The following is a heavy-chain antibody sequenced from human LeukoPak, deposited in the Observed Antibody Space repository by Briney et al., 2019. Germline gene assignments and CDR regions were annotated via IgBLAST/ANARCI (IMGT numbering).Heavy chain of an antibody. D-gene: IGHD3-16*01. Sequence: SETLSLTCAVYGGSFSGYYWSWIRQPPGKGPEWIGEINHSGSTNYNPSLKSRVTISVDTSKNQFSLKLSSVTAADTAVYYCARSYGFLRLPYNYWGQGTLVTVSS. CDR2: INHSGST. CDR3: ARSYGFLRLPYNY. V-gene: IGHV4-34*01. J-gene: IGHJ4*02. CDR1: GGSFSGYY.